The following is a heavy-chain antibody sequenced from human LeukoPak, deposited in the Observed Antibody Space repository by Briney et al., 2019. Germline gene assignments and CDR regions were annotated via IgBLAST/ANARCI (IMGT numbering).Heavy chain of an antibody. CDR2: IGTIGDT. J-gene: IGHJ6*04. D-gene: IGHD6-19*01. Sequence: GGSLRLSCAASGFTFSSYDMHWVRQVAGKGLEWVASIGTIGDTFYPGSVKGRFTISRENAKNSLYLQMNSLRAGDTAVYYCARATVIGTVPVPGFLDVWGKGTTVTVSS. V-gene: IGHV3-13*01. CDR3: ARATVIGTVPVPGFLDV. CDR1: GFTFSSYD.